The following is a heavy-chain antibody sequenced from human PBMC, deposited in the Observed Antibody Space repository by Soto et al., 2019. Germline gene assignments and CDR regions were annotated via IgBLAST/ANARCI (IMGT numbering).Heavy chain of an antibody. CDR3: AKDMSYYDSSGYYSGYYYYGVDV. D-gene: IGHD3-22*01. J-gene: IGHJ6*02. CDR1: GFTFSSYA. CDR2: ISGSGGST. V-gene: IGHV3-23*01. Sequence: PGGSLRLSCAASGFTFSSYAMSWVRQAPGKGLEWVSAISGSGGSTYDADSVKGRFTISRDISKNTLYLQMNSLRAEDTAVYYCAKDMSYYDSSGYYSGYYYYGVDVWGQGTTVTVSS.